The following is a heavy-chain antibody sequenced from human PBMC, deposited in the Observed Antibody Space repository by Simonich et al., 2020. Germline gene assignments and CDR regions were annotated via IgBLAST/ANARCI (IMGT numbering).Heavy chain of an antibody. CDR3: AKDLGERITMIVVVIDAFDI. Sequence: GGGLVQPGGSLRLSCAASGFTFSSYAMSWVRRAPGKGLEWVSAISGSGGSTYYADSVKGRFTISRDNSKNTLYLQMNSRRAEDTAVYYCAKDLGERITMIVVVIDAFDIWGQGTMVTVSS. D-gene: IGHD3-22*01. CDR2: ISGSGGST. V-gene: IGHV3-23*01. CDR1: GFTFSSYA. J-gene: IGHJ3*02.